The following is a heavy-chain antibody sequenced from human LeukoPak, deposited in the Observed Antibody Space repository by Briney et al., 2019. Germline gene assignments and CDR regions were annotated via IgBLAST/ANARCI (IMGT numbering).Heavy chain of an antibody. D-gene: IGHD2-15*01. V-gene: IGHV4-34*01. CDR3: ARGLYVVAAIENWFDP. Sequence: SETLSLTCAVYGGSFSGYYWSWIRQPPGKGLEWIGEINHSGSTNYNPSLKSRVTISVDTSKNQFSLKLSSVTAAYTAVYYCARGLYVVAAIENWFDPWGQGTLVTVSS. CDR2: INHSGST. CDR1: GGSFSGYY. J-gene: IGHJ5*02.